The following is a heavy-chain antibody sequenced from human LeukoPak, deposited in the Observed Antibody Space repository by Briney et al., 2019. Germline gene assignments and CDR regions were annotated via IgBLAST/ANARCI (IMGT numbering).Heavy chain of an antibody. CDR2: MHYSGST. D-gene: IGHD6-13*01. J-gene: IGHJ5*02. V-gene: IGHV4-39*07. Sequence: SETLSLTCTVSGGSISSNPYYWGWIRQPPGKGLEWIGSMHYSGSTYYNPSLKSRVTISVDRSKNQFSLKLSSVTAADTAVYYCSREMATAGNWFDPWGQGTLVTVSS. CDR3: SREMATAGNWFDP. CDR1: GGSISSNPYY.